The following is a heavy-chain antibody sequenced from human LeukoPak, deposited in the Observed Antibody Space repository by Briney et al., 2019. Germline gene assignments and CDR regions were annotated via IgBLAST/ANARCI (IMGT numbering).Heavy chain of an antibody. CDR3: ARVTSDGGSDY. V-gene: IGHV3-7*03. Sequence: GGSLRLSCAASGFTFSSHWMTWVRQPPGKGLEWVANIKQDGSEKYYVASVKGRFTISRDNAKNSLYLQMTSLRAEDTAVYFCARVTSDGGSDYWGQGTLVTVSS. J-gene: IGHJ4*02. CDR1: GFTFSSHW. D-gene: IGHD3-16*01. CDR2: IKQDGSEK.